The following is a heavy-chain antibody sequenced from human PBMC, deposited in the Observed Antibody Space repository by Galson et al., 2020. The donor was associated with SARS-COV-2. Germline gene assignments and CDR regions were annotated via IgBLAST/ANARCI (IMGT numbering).Heavy chain of an antibody. D-gene: IGHD3-9*01. V-gene: IGHV4-39*01. Sequence: SETLSLTCTVSGGSISSSNYYWGWVRQPPGEGLEWIGSIYYTESNYYNPSLTSRVTMSVDTSRNQFSLKLSSVTAADTAVYYCARQILTGDYSFYYFDFWGQGT. CDR2: IYYTESN. J-gene: IGHJ4*02. CDR1: GGSISSSNYY. CDR3: ARQILTGDYSFYYFDF.